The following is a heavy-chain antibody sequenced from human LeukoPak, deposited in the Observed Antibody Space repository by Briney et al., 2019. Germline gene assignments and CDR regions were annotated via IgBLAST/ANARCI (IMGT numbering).Heavy chain of an antibody. Sequence: PGRSLRLSCAASGFTFDDYAMHWVRQAPGKGLEWVSGISWNSGSIGYADSVKGRFTISRDNAKNSLYLQMNSLRAEDTALYYCAKDQSPYYYDSSAADAFDIWGQGTMVTVSS. CDR3: AKDQSPYYYDSSAADAFDI. CDR1: GFTFDDYA. J-gene: IGHJ3*02. D-gene: IGHD3-22*01. V-gene: IGHV3-9*01. CDR2: ISWNSGSI.